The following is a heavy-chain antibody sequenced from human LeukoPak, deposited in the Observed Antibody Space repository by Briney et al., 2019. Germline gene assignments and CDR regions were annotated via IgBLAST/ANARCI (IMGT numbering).Heavy chain of an antibody. CDR1: GFTFGVYA. CDR3: TRQGKITMVRGVTNYYYYGMDV. V-gene: IGHV3-49*04. CDR2: IRSKAYGGTT. D-gene: IGHD3-10*01. Sequence: GGSLRLSCTASGFTFGVYAMSWVRQAPGKGLEWVGFIRSKAYGGTTEYAASVKGRFTISRDDSKSIAYLQMNSLKTEDTAVYYCTRQGKITMVRGVTNYYYYGMDVWGKGTTVTVSS. J-gene: IGHJ6*04.